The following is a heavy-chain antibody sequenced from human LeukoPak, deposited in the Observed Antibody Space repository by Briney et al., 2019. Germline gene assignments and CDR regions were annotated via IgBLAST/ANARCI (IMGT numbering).Heavy chain of an antibody. J-gene: IGHJ4*02. V-gene: IGHV1-69*13. CDR2: IIPMFGTT. Sequence: ASVKVSCKASGGPFRSYVFSWVRQAPGQGLEWMGGIIPMFGTTSYAQHFQGRLTITADESTGTAYMELSSLTSDDTAVYFCARDKGYCSGGACYMFHNWGQGTLVTVCS. D-gene: IGHD2-15*01. CDR3: ARDKGYCSGGACYMFHN. CDR1: GGPFRSYV.